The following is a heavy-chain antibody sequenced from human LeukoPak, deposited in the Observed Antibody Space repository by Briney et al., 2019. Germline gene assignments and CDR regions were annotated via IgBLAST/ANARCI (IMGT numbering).Heavy chain of an antibody. CDR3: ARQSPPPDY. CDR1: GGSFSGYY. J-gene: IGHJ4*02. Sequence: PSETLSLTCAVYGGSFSGYYWSWIRQPPGKGLEWIGEINHSGSTNYNPSLKSRVTISVDTSKNQFSLKLSSVTAADTAVYYCARQSPPPDYWGQGTLVTVSS. V-gene: IGHV4-34*01. CDR2: INHSGST.